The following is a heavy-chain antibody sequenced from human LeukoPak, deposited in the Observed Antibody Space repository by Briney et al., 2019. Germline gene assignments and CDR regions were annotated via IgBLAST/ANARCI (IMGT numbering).Heavy chain of an antibody. CDR3: ASSAVVYSYGHFDY. J-gene: IGHJ4*02. CDR1: GGSISSYY. V-gene: IGHV4-39*01. Sequence: SETLSLTCTVSGGSISSYYWGWIRQPPGKGLEWIGSIYYSGSTCYNPSLKSRVTISVDTSKNQFSLKLSSVTAADTAVYYCASSAVVYSYGHFDYWGQGTLVTVSS. D-gene: IGHD5-18*01. CDR2: IYYSGST.